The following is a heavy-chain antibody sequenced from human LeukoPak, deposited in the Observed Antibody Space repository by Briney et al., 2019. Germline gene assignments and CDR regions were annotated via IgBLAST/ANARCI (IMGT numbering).Heavy chain of an antibody. D-gene: IGHD2-15*01. Sequence: GGSLRLSCAASGFTFSSYAMHWVRQAPGEGLEWVAVISYDGSNKYYADSVKGRFTISRDNSKNTLYLQMNSLRAEDTAVYYCAREDQAAAFDYWGQGTLVTVSS. CDR3: AREDQAAAFDY. V-gene: IGHV3-30*04. CDR2: ISYDGSNK. J-gene: IGHJ4*02. CDR1: GFTFSSYA.